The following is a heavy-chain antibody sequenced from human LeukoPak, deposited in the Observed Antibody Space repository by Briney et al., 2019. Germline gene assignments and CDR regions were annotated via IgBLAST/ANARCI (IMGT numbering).Heavy chain of an antibody. CDR1: GCTFTSYA. CDR2: IIPIFGTA. V-gene: IGHV1-69*13. Sequence: ASVKVSCMASGCTFTSYAISWVRQAPGQGLEWMGGIIPIFGTANYAQKFQGRVTITADESTSTAYMELSSLRSEDTAVYYCARTYGDYYYYGMDVWGQGTTVTVSS. D-gene: IGHD4-17*01. J-gene: IGHJ6*02. CDR3: ARTYGDYYYYGMDV.